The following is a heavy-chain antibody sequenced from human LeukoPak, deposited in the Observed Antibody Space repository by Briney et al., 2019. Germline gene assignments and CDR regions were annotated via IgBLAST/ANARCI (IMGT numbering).Heavy chain of an antibody. V-gene: IGHV4-39*07. CDR1: DGSISSSSYY. Sequence: SETLSLTCTVSDGSISSSSYYWGWIRQPPGQGLEWIGSIYYSGSTYYTPSIESRVTISVDTSKSQFSLKLSSVTAAETAVYYCARGNTAMEGYYYYYYMNVWGKGTTVTVSS. D-gene: IGHD5-18*01. CDR2: IYYSGST. J-gene: IGHJ6*03. CDR3: ARGNTAMEGYYYYYYMNV.